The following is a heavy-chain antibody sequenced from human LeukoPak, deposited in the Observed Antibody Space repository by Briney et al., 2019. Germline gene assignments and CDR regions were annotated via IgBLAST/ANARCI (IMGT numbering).Heavy chain of an antibody. CDR3: VRVGYTNYGIDY. J-gene: IGHJ4*02. V-gene: IGHV3-33*01. D-gene: IGHD4-11*01. Sequence: GGSLRLSCAVSGFTFSSYGMHWDRQAPGRGLEWVAVIWYDGSNKYYADSVKGRFTISRDSSKNTLDLQMNSLRAEDTAVYYCVRVGYTNYGIDYWGQGTLVTVSS. CDR2: IWYDGSNK. CDR1: GFTFSSYG.